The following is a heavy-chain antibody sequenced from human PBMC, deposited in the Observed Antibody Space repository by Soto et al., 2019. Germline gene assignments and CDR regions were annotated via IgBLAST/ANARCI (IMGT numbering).Heavy chain of an antibody. CDR1: GFTFSSYS. D-gene: IGHD3-3*01. CDR3: ARVLTDFWSGYYIHPPDYYYGMDV. J-gene: IGHJ6*02. CDR2: ISSSSSYI. V-gene: IGHV3-21*01. Sequence: PGGSLRLSCAASGFTFSSYSMNWVRQAPGKGLEWVSSISSSSSYIYYADSVKGRFTISRDNAKNSLYLQMNSLRAEDTAVYYCARVLTDFWSGYYIHPPDYYYGMDVWGQGTTVTVSS.